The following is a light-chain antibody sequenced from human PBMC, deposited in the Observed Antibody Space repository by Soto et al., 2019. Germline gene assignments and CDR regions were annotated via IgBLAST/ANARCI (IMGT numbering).Light chain of an antibody. Sequence: QSVLTQPPSVSGAPGQRVTISCAGTSSNIGAGYGVHWYQQLPGRAPKLLIHNYVNRPSGVPDRFSGSKSGTSASLAITGLQGEDEGDYYCSSYTSSSYVFGTGTKLTVL. V-gene: IGLV1-40*01. J-gene: IGLJ1*01. CDR3: SSYTSSSYV. CDR2: NYV. CDR1: SSNIGAGYG.